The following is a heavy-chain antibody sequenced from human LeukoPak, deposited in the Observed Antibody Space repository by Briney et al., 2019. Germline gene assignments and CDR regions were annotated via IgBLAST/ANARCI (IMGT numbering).Heavy chain of an antibody. CDR3: ARGRYYFDY. J-gene: IGHJ4*02. V-gene: IGHV3-48*01. CDR1: GFTFSSYS. Sequence: GGSLRLPCAASGFTFSSYSMNWVRQAPGKGLEWVSYITSSSSTIYYADSVKGRFTISRDNAKNSLYLQMNSLRAEDTAVYYCARGRYYFDYWGQGTLVTVSS. CDR2: ITSSSSTI.